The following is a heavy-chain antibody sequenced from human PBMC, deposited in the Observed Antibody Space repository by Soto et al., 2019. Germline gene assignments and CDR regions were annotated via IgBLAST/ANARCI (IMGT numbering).Heavy chain of an antibody. V-gene: IGHV1-69*04. D-gene: IGHD5-12*01. J-gene: IGHJ3*02. CDR1: GGTFSSYT. CDR3: ARDRDIYSGYDFAAFDI. CDR2: IIPILGIA. Sequence: GASVKVSCKASGGTFSSYTISWVRQAPGQGLEWMGRIIPILGIANYAQKFQGRVTITADKSTSTAYMELSSLRSEDTAVYYCARDRDIYSGYDFAAFDIWGQGTMVTVSS.